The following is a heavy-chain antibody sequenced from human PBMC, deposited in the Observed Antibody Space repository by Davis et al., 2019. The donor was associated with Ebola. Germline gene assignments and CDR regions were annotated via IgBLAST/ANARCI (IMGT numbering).Heavy chain of an antibody. CDR1: GFTFSSYA. V-gene: IGHV3-23*01. D-gene: IGHD1-1*01. CDR3: TKGPKTGCFDA. Sequence: GESLKISCAASGFTFSSYAMSWVRQAPGKGLEWVSAISGSGGSTYYADSVKGRFTISRDNSKNTLYLQMNSLRAEDTAVYYCTKGPKTGCFDAWGQGTLVAVSS. J-gene: IGHJ5*02. CDR2: ISGSGGST.